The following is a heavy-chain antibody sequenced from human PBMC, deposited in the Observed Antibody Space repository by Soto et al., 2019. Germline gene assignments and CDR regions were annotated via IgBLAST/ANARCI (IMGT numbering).Heavy chain of an antibody. D-gene: IGHD6-6*01. CDR3: VKYRTVTTPLTTDYYGMDV. J-gene: IGHJ6*02. CDR2: IYYSGDS. Sequence: QLQLQESGPGLVRPSETLSLTCTVSGGSISTGYFYWAWIRQPPGKGLEWIGRIYYSGDSYYNPSLKRRATLSVDTTANQFFRELRSVTAADTSVYFCVKYRTVTTPLTTDYYGMDVWGQGTTVTVAS. CDR1: GGSISTGYFY. V-gene: IGHV4-39*01.